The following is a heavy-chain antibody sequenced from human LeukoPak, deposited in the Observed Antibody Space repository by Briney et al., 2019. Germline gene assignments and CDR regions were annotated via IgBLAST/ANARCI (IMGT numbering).Heavy chain of an antibody. J-gene: IGHJ4*02. CDR1: GFSFSNYW. CDR3: ARGGLSIMGY. Sequence: PGGSLRLSCAASGFSFSNYWMGWVRQAPGKRPEWVANMNIDGSEKYYADSVKGRFTISRDNARNSLYLQMNSLRAEDTAVYFCARGGLSIMGYWGQGTLVTVSS. D-gene: IGHD2/OR15-2a*01. CDR2: MNIDGSEK. V-gene: IGHV3-7*03.